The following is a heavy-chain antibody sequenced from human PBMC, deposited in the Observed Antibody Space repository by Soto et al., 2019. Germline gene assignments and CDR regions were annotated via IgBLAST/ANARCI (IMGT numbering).Heavy chain of an antibody. D-gene: IGHD4-17*01. Sequence: QVQLVQSGAEVKKPGASVKVSCKASGGTFSSYAISWVRQAPGQGLVCMGGIIPIFGTANYAQKFQGRVTITADESTSTAYVEQSNLRSEATAVYYCAGISEPTVTTGAGAYYYYGMDVWGQGTTVTVSS. CDR3: AGISEPTVTTGAGAYYYYGMDV. CDR1: GGTFSSYA. V-gene: IGHV1-69*12. J-gene: IGHJ6*02. CDR2: IIPIFGTA.